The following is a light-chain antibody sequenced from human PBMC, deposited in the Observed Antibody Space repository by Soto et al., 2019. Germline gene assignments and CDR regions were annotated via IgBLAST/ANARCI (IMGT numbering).Light chain of an antibody. Sequence: EIAWTQSPGTLSLSPGERATLSSRPSQSVSRSYLEWYPQTPGQAPRXXISGASSRETGIPDLFLGSGAGTACTLSISRLEHEDVSVAYCQQRSNWPITFGQGTRLEIK. J-gene: IGKJ5*01. CDR1: QSVSRSY. CDR3: QQRSNWPIT. CDR2: GAS. V-gene: IGKV3D-20*02.